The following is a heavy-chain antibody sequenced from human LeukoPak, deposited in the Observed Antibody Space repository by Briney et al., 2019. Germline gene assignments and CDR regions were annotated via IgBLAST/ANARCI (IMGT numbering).Heavy chain of an antibody. CDR1: GFTVSSNY. CDR2: IYNGGNT. J-gene: IGHJ3*02. V-gene: IGHV3-66*01. D-gene: IGHD5-12*01. CDR3: ARIILPPNSGLDAFDI. Sequence: PGGSLRLSCAASGFTVSSNYMSWVRQAPGKGLEWVSIIYNGGNTYYADSVKGRFTISRDNSKNTLYLQMNSLRAEDTAVYYCARIILPPNSGLDAFDIWGQGTMVTVSS.